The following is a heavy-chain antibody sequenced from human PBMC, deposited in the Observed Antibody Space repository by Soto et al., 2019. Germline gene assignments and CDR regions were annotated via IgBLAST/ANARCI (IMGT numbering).Heavy chain of an antibody. J-gene: IGHJ4*02. CDR1: GFTVTNYE. V-gene: IGHV3-48*03. CDR2: INGGGTSI. CDR3: ARENYGDAFDF. D-gene: IGHD4-17*01. Sequence: GGSLRLSCAASGFTVTNYEMSWVRQAPGKGLEWVSYINGGGTSIKYADSVKGRFTMSRDNARNSLYLQMNSLRDEDTAVYYCARENYGDAFDFWGQGTLVTVSS.